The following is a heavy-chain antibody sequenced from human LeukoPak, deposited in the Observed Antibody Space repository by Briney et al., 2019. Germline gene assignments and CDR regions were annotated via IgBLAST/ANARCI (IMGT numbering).Heavy chain of an antibody. CDR1: GYTFTSYG. J-gene: IGHJ4*02. CDR2: ISAYNGNT. Sequence: ASVKVSCKASGYTFTSYGISWVRQAPGQGLEWMGWISAYNGNTNYAQKLQGRVTMTTDTSTSTAHMELRSLRSDDTAVYYCARDLSIAARRDYWGQGTLVTVSS. CDR3: ARDLSIAARRDY. V-gene: IGHV1-18*01. D-gene: IGHD6-6*01.